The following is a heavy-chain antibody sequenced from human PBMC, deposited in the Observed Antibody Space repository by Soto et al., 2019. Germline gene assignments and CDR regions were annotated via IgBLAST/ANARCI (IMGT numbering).Heavy chain of an antibody. CDR1: GFTFSSYG. D-gene: IGHD3-3*01. V-gene: IGHV3-33*01. J-gene: IGHJ6*02. Sequence: VQLVESGGGVVQPGRSLRLSCAATGFTFSSYGMHWVRQAPGKGLEWVAVIWYDGSKKYYADSVKGRFTISRDNSKNTLYLQMNSLRAEDTAVYYCARSGTFLEWLYYGMDVWVQGTTLTVSS. CDR2: IWYDGSKK. CDR3: ARSGTFLEWLYYGMDV.